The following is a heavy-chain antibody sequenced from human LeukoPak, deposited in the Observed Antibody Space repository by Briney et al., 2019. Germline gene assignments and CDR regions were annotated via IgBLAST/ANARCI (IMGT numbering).Heavy chain of an antibody. CDR3: ARDPYSGGYGDYYYYYMDV. J-gene: IGHJ6*03. D-gene: IGHD1-26*01. Sequence: PGGSLRLSCAASGFTFGNYWMTWVRQAPGKGLEWVSSITSSSSYIYYADSVKGRFTISRDNAKNSLYLQINSLRAEDTAVYYCARDPYSGGYGDYYYYYMDVWGKGTTVTISS. CDR2: ITSSSSYI. CDR1: GFTFGNYW. V-gene: IGHV3-21*01.